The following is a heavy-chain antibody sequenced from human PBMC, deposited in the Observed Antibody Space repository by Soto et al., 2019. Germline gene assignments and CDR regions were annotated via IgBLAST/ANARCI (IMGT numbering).Heavy chain of an antibody. Sequence: EVRLVESGGGLVKPGGSLRLSCAASGFTFSAFSMNWVRQPPGKGLEWLSSNNKDSTYIYYGDSLRGRSTMSSDNAKDSLYLQIDSLRAEDTAVYYCVRDFGRYFRSGYMDVWGDGATVIVS. CDR2: NNKDSTYI. V-gene: IGHV3-21*02. J-gene: IGHJ6*03. D-gene: IGHD3-9*01. CDR1: GFTFSAFS. CDR3: VRDFGRYFRSGYMDV.